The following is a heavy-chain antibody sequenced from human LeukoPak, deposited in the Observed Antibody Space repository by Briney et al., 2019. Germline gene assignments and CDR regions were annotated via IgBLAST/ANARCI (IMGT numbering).Heavy chain of an antibody. J-gene: IGHJ6*03. Sequence: ASVKVSCKASGYTFTSYDINWVRQATGQGLEWMGWMSPNSGNTGYAQKFQGRVTMTRNTSISTAYMELSSLRSEDTAVYYCARRADSSSSVRGKLGYYYYMDVWGKGTTVTVSS. V-gene: IGHV1-8*01. CDR1: GYTFTSYD. CDR2: MSPNSGNT. CDR3: ARRADSSSSVRGKLGYYYYMDV. D-gene: IGHD6-6*01.